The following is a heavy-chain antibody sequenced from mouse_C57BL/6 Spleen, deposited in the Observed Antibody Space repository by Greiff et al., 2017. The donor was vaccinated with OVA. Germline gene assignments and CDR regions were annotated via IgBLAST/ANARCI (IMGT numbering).Heavy chain of an antibody. V-gene: IGHV14-2*01. J-gene: IGHJ1*03. CDR2: IAPEDGAT. CDR1: GFNIKDYY. CDR3: ARGGGNWYFDV. D-gene: IGHD6-1*01. Sequence: EVKLMESGAELVKPGASVKLSCTASGFNIKDYYMHWVKQRPEQGLEWIGRIAPEDGATKYAPKFQGKATITADQSSNTAYLQLSSLTSADTAVYSCARGGGNWYFDVWGTGTTVTVSS.